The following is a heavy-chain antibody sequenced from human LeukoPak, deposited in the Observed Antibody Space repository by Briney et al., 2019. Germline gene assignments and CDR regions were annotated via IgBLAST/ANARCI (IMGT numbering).Heavy chain of an antibody. J-gene: IGHJ5*02. D-gene: IGHD1-26*01. V-gene: IGHV1-69*01. CDR2: IIPIFGTA. Sequence: SVKVSCKASGGTFSSYTISWVRQAPGQGLEWMGGIIPIFGTANYAQKFQGRVTITADESTSTAYMELSSLRSEDTAVYYCARGSGSYGSNNWFDPWGQGTLVTVSS. CDR1: GGTFSSYT. CDR3: ARGSGSYGSNNWFDP.